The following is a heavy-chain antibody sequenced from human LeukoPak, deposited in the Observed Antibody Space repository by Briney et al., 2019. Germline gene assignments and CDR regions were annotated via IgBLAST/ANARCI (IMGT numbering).Heavy chain of an antibody. J-gene: IGHJ5*02. CDR3: AREMVRGVTANWFDP. V-gene: IGHV3-30-3*01. CDR2: ISYDGSNK. CDR1: GFTFSSYA. Sequence: GGSLRLSCAASGFTFSSYAMHWVRQAPGKGLEWVAVISYDGSNKYYADSVKGRFTISRDNSKNTLYLQMNSLRAEDTAVYYCAREMVRGVTANWFDPWGQGTLVTVSS. D-gene: IGHD3-10*01.